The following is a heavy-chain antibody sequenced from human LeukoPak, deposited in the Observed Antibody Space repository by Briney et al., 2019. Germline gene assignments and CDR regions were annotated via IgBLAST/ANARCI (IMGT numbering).Heavy chain of an antibody. CDR1: GGSMSSYY. V-gene: IGHV4-59*01. D-gene: IGHD3-10*01. CDR2: IYSSGST. Sequence: SKTLSLTCTVSGGSMSSYYWNWVRQPPGKGLEWIGNIYSSGSTDYNPSLKSRVNISLDTSKFQFSLRLNSVTAADTAVYYCARADPNASGYFYRFNWFDPWGQGTLVSVS. CDR3: ARADPNASGYFYRFNWFDP. J-gene: IGHJ5*02.